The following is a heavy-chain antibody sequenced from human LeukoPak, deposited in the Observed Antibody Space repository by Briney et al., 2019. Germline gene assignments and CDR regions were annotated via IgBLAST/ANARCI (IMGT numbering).Heavy chain of an antibody. J-gene: IGHJ6*02. CDR3: ARGYGMDV. CDR1: GGSISSGSYY. CDR2: IYTSGST. V-gene: IGHV4-61*02. Sequence: SETPSLTCTVSGGSISSGSYYWSWIRQPTGKGLEWIGRIYTSGSTNYNPSLKSRVTISVDTSKNQFSLKLSSVTAADTAVYYCARGYGMDVWGQGTTVTVSS.